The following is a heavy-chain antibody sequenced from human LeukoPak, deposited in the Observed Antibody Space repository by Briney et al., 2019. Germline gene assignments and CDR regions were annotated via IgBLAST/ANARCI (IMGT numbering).Heavy chain of an antibody. D-gene: IGHD5-12*01. CDR2: IYYSRST. V-gene: IGHV4-59*01. J-gene: IGHJ3*02. CDR3: ARDRGYPLGAFDI. CDR1: GGSISSYY. Sequence: SETLSLTCTVSGGSISSYYWSWIRQPPGKGLEWIGYIYYSRSTNYNPSLKSRVTISVDTSKNQFSLKLSSVTAADTAVYYCARDRGYPLGAFDIWGQGTMVTVSS.